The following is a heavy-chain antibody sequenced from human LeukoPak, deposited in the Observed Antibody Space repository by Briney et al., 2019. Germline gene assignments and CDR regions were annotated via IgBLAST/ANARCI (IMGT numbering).Heavy chain of an antibody. J-gene: IGHJ4*02. CDR2: VYYSGST. Sequence: SETLSLTCTVSGASISSPNYYWGWIRQAPGKGLEWIGSVYYSGSTYYSLSLKSRVTLSVDTSKKQFSLKLSSVTAADTAMYYCANRIAGGYFDYWGQGTLVTVSS. V-gene: IGHV4-39*01. CDR3: ANRIAGGYFDY. CDR1: GASISSPNYY. D-gene: IGHD6-13*01.